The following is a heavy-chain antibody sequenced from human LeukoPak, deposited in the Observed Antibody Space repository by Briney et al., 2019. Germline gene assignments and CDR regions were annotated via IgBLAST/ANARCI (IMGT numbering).Heavy chain of an antibody. Sequence: PGGSLRLPCAASGFTFSSYCMHWVRQAPGKALEWVAFIRYDGSNKYYADSVEGRFTISRDNSKNTLYLQMNSLRAEDTAVYYCAAEYSSSNPLPHDAFDIWGQGTMVTVSS. CDR2: IRYDGSNK. CDR3: AAEYSSSNPLPHDAFDI. D-gene: IGHD6-6*01. CDR1: GFTFSSYC. J-gene: IGHJ3*02. V-gene: IGHV3-30*02.